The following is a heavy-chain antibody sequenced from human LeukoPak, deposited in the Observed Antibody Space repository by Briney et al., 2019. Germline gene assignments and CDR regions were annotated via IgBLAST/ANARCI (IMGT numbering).Heavy chain of an antibody. Sequence: SETLSLTCTVSGGSISSYYWSWIRQPPGKGLEWIGYIYYSGSTNYNPSLRSRVTISVDTSKNQFSLKLSSVTAADTAVYYCARDTGDGDYVYWGQGTLVTVSS. CDR2: IYYSGST. CDR3: ARDTGDGDYVY. J-gene: IGHJ4*02. V-gene: IGHV4-59*01. CDR1: GGSISSYY. D-gene: IGHD4-17*01.